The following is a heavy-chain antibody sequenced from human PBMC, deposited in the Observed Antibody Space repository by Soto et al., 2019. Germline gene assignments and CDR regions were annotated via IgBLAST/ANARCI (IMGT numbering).Heavy chain of an antibody. CDR3: ARDKSRDEYFQH. CDR2: IIPIFGTA. CDR1: GGTFSSYA. V-gene: IGHV1-69*13. J-gene: IGHJ1*01. Sequence: SVKVSCKASGGTFSSYAISWVRQAPGQGLEWMGGIIPIFGTANYAQRFQGRVTITADESTSTAYMELSSLRSEDTAVYYCARDKSRDEYFQHWGQGTLVTVSS.